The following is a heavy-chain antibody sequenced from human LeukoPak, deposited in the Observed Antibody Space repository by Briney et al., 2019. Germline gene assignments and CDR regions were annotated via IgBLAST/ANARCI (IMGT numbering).Heavy chain of an antibody. CDR1: GFTFTHSW. J-gene: IGHJ4*02. Sequence: GGSLRLSCAASGFTFTHSWMSWVRQAPGKGLEWVANIKQDGSEKYYVHSVEGRFTISRDNAKNSLSLQMNSLRGEDTAVYYCVRALGSSSADSWGQGTLVTVYS. D-gene: IGHD6-6*01. CDR3: VRALGSSSADS. CDR2: IKQDGSEK. V-gene: IGHV3-7*01.